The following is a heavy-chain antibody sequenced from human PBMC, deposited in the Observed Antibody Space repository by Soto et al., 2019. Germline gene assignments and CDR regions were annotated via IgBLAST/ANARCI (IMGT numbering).Heavy chain of an antibody. CDR3: ARDVKFCSGATCGSPFDI. CDR1: GFTFSNHA. D-gene: IGHD2-15*01. CDR2: IGTAVGAT. J-gene: IGHJ3*02. Sequence: GGSLRLSCAVSGFTFSNHAMSWVRQAPGKGLAWVSAIGTAVGATYYADSVKGRFTISRDDSNNTLYLQMNSLRAEDKAVYYCARDVKFCSGATCGSPFDIWGQGTMVTVSS. V-gene: IGHV3-23*01.